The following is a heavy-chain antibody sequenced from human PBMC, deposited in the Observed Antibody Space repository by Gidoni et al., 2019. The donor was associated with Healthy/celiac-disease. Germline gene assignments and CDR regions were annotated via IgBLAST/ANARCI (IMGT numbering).Heavy chain of an antibody. D-gene: IGHD3-10*01. CDR1: GGSISSSSYY. CDR3: ARHASGSPLDY. V-gene: IGHV4-39*01. J-gene: IGHJ4*02. CDR2: IYYSGST. Sequence: QLQLQESGPGLVKPSETLSLTCTVSGGSISSSSYYWGWIRQPPGKGLEWIGSIYYSGSTYYNPSLKSRVTISVDTSKNQFSRKLSSVTAADTAVYYCARHASGSPLDYWGQGTLVTVSS.